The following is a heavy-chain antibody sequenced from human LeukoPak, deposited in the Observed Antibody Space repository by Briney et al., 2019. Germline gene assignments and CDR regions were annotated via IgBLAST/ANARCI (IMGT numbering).Heavy chain of an antibody. Sequence: ASVKVSCKASGYSFTGYYMHWVRQAPGQGLEWMGWINPNSGGTKYAQKFKGRVTMTRDTSISTAYMELSRLRSDDTAVYYCALLAADCSSTSCYIPYYYYMDVWGKGTTVTVSS. CDR1: GYSFTGYY. V-gene: IGHV1-2*02. CDR2: INPNSGGT. D-gene: IGHD2-2*02. CDR3: ALLAADCSSTSCYIPYYYYMDV. J-gene: IGHJ6*03.